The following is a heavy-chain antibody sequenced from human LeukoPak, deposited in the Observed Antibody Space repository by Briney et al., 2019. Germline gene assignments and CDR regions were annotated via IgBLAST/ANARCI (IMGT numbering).Heavy chain of an antibody. D-gene: IGHD6-19*01. CDR2: INPNSGDT. J-gene: IGHJ6*03. CDR1: GYTFTGYY. V-gene: IGHV1-2*02. CDR3: AKDQSSDWYGYYYYYMDV. Sequence: ASVKHSCKASGYTFTGYYMHWVRQAPGQGLEWMEWINPNSGDTNYAQKFQGRVTMTRDTSSSTAYMDLSRLRSDDTAVYYCAKDQSSDWYGYYYYYMDVWGKGTTVTISS.